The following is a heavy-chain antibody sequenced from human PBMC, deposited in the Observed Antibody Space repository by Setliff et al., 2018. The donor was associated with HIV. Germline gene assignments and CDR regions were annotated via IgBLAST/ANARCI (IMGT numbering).Heavy chain of an antibody. J-gene: IGHJ5*02. V-gene: IGHV1-18*04. D-gene: IGHD1-1*01. CDR2: ISAYNGNT. CDR1: GYTFTGYY. Sequence: GASVKVSCKASGYTFTGYYMHWVRQAPGQGLEWMGWISAYNGNTNYAQTLQGRVTMTTDTSTSTAYMELRSLRSDDTAVYYCARDSGTGGPGRWVDPWGQGTLVTVSS. CDR3: ARDSGTGGPGRWVDP.